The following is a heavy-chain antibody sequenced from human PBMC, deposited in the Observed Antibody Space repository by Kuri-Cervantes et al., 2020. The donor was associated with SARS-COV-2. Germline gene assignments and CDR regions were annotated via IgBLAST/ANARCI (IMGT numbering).Heavy chain of an antibody. V-gene: IGHV1-69*05. J-gene: IGHJ3*02. CDR2: IIPIFGTA. CDR1: GGTFSSYA. CDR3: ARDWAARVQLWQQNDAFDI. D-gene: IGHD5-18*01. Sequence: SVKVSCKDSGGTFSSYAISWVRQAPGQGLEWMGGIIPIFGTANYAQKLQGRVTTTTDTSTSTASMELRNLRSDDTAVYYCARDWAARVQLWQQNDAFDIWGQGTLVTVSS.